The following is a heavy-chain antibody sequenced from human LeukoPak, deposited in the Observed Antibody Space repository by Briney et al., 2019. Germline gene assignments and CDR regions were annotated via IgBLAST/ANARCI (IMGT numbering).Heavy chain of an antibody. CDR3: ARDPPTIVATIRNRPQPSDY. CDR1: GFTFSSYW. D-gene: IGHD5-12*01. J-gene: IGHJ4*02. Sequence: GGSLRLSCAASGFTFSSYWMSWVRQAPGKGLEWVANIKQDGSEKYYVDSVKGRFTISRDNAKNSLYLQMNSLRAEDTAVYYCARDPPTIVATIRNRPQPSDYWGQGTLVTVSS. V-gene: IGHV3-7*01. CDR2: IKQDGSEK.